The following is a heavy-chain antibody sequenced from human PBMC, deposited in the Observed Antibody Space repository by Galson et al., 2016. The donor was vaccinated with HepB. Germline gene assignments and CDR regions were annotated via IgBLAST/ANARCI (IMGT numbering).Heavy chain of an antibody. CDR3: ARKGTRWEIDC. D-gene: IGHD1-26*01. CDR1: GFTFSSYG. V-gene: IGHV3-33*07. Sequence: SLRLSCAASGFTFSSYGMFWVRQAPGKGLEWVGSIWYDGSNKYYGDSVKGRFTISRDNSKNTLSLQMNSLRGEDTGGYYCARKGTRWEIDCWGQGTLVTGSS. J-gene: IGHJ4*02. CDR2: IWYDGSNK.